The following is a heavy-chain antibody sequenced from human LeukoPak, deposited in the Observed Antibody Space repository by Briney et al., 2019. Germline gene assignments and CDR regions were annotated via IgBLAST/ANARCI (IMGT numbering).Heavy chain of an antibody. CDR1: GGSFSGYY. J-gene: IGHJ4*02. CDR2: INHSGST. Sequence: PSETLSLTCAVYGGSFSGYYWSWIRQPPGKGLEWIGEINHSGSTNYNPSLKSRVTISVDTSKNQFSLKLSSVTAADTAVYHCARDLGPYYYDSSGYYFDYWGQGTLVTVSS. CDR3: ARDLGPYYYDSSGYYFDY. V-gene: IGHV4-34*01. D-gene: IGHD3-22*01.